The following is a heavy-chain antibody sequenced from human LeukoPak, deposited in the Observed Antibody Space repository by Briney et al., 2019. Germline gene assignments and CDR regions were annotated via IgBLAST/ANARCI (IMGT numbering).Heavy chain of an antibody. V-gene: IGHV1-2*04. CDR2: ITAYDGDT. D-gene: IGHD6-13*01. J-gene: IGHJ3*02. Sequence: ASVKVSCKASGYNFNNFGISWVRQAPGQGLEWMGWITAYDGDTKYAQKFQGWVTMTRDTSISTAYMELSRLRSDDTAVYYCARGSSSWYVRDAFDIWGQGTMVTVSS. CDR3: ARGSSSWYVRDAFDI. CDR1: GYNFNNFG.